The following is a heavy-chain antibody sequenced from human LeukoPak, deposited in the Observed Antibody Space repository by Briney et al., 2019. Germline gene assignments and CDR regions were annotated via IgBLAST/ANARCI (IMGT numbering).Heavy chain of an antibody. CDR2: ISGSDDST. Sequence: GGSLRLSCAASGFTFSSYAMSWVRQAPGKGLEWVSAISGSDDSTYYADSVKGRFTISRDNSKNTLYLQMHSLRVEDTAVYYCAKDGELGMGYYFDYWGQGTLVTVSS. V-gene: IGHV3-23*01. CDR1: GFTFSSYA. CDR3: AKDGELGMGYYFDY. D-gene: IGHD7-27*01. J-gene: IGHJ4*02.